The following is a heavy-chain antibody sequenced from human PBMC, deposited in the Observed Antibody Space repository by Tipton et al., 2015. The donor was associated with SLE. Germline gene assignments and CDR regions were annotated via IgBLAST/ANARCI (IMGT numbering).Heavy chain of an antibody. CDR3: ARDPNYYGSGPHWYFDL. V-gene: IGHV4-39*07. J-gene: IGHJ2*01. Sequence: TLSLTCTVSGGSISSSSYYWGWIRQPPGKGLEWIGHIYYSGNTNYNPSLKSRVTISVDTSKNQFSLKLSSVTAADTAVYYCARDPNYYGSGPHWYFDLWGRGTLVTVSS. CDR2: IYYSGNT. D-gene: IGHD3-10*01. CDR1: GGSISSSSYY.